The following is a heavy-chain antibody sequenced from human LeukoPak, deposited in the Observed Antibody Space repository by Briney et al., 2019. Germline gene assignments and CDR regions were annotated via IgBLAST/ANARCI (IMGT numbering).Heavy chain of an antibody. CDR1: GFTFSSYA. CDR3: ARVGVPYYYYGMDV. V-gene: IGHV3-30-3*01. CDR2: ISYDGSNK. Sequence: PGRSLRLSCAASGFTFSSYAMHWVRQAPGKGLEWVAVISYDGSNKYYAGSVKGRFTISRDNSKNTLYLQMNSLRAEDTAVYYCARVGVPYYYYGMDVWGQGTTVTVSS. J-gene: IGHJ6*02.